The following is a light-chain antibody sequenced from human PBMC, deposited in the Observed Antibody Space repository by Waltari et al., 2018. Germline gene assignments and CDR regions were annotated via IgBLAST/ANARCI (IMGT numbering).Light chain of an antibody. CDR1: YSNIGHNS. CDR3: AAWDDSLNGV. J-gene: IGLJ3*02. Sequence: QSVLTQPPSASGTPGQRVTISCSGSYSNIGHNSVNWYQQVPGTAPKLLIYNNDRRPSGVPDRFSGSKSGTSASLAISGLQSEDEAEYYCAAWDDSLNGVFGGGTKLTVL. V-gene: IGLV1-44*01. CDR2: NND.